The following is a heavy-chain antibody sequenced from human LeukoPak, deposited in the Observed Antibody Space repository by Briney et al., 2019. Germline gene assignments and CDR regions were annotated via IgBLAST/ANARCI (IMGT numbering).Heavy chain of an antibody. CDR2: IYHSGST. J-gene: IGHJ5*02. Sequence: SETLSLTCAVSGYSISSGYYWGWIRQPPVKGLEWIGSIYHSGSTYYNPSLKSRVTISVDTSKNQFSLKLSSVTAADTAVYYCARTYSSGWHLAPFDPWGQGTLVTVSS. D-gene: IGHD6-19*01. CDR3: ARTYSSGWHLAPFDP. V-gene: IGHV4-38-2*01. CDR1: GYSISSGYY.